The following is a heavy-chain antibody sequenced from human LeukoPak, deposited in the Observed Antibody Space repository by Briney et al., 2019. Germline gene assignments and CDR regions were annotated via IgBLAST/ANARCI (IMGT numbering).Heavy chain of an antibody. CDR2: ISAYNGNT. Sequence: GASVKVSCKASGYTFTSYGISWVRQAPGQGLEWMGWISAYNGNTNYAQKLQGRVTMTTDTSTSTAYMELRSLRSDGTAVYYCATQATSGWHFSWGQGTLVTVSS. CDR3: ATQATSGWHFS. V-gene: IGHV1-18*01. D-gene: IGHD6-19*01. CDR1: GYTFTSYG. J-gene: IGHJ5*02.